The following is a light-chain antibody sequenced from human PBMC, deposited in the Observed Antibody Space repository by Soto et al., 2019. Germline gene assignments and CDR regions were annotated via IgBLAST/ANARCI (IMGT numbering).Light chain of an antibody. Sequence: EIVLTQSPATLSLSPGERATLSCRASQILTNYLNWYQQKPGQAPRLLIYEVSNRATGIPARFSGSGSGTDFTLTVSSLEPEDFAVYYCQQRSNWPPITFGQGTRLEIK. V-gene: IGKV3-11*01. CDR3: QQRSNWPPIT. J-gene: IGKJ5*01. CDR2: EVS. CDR1: QILTNY.